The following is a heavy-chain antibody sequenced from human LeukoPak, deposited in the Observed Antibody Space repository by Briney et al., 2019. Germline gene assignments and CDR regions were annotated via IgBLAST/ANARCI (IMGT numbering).Heavy chain of an antibody. Sequence: SVKVSCKASGGTFSSYAISWVRQAPGPGLEWMGRIIPILGIANYAQKFQGRVTITADKSTSTAYMELSSLRSEDTAVYYCARASSLDAFDIWGQGTMVTVSS. V-gene: IGHV1-69*04. CDR2: IIPILGIA. CDR3: ARASSLDAFDI. D-gene: IGHD6-6*01. J-gene: IGHJ3*02. CDR1: GGTFSSYA.